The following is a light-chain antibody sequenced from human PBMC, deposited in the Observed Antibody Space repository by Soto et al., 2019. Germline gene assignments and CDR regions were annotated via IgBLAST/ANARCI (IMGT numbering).Light chain of an antibody. CDR1: QSVSSNY. CDR3: QQYGSSPLT. Sequence: EIVLTQSPGTLSLSPGERATLSCRASQSVSSNYLSWFQQKPGQAPRLLIFGASSRATGIPDRFSGSGSGTDVTLTISRLEPEDFAVYYCQQYGSSPLTFGPGTKVDTK. CDR2: GAS. J-gene: IGKJ3*01. V-gene: IGKV3-20*01.